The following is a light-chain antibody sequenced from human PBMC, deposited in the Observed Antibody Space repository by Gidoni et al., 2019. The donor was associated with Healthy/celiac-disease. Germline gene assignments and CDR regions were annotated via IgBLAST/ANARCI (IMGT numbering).Light chain of an antibody. Sequence: DIQMTQSPSTLSASGGDRVTITCRASQSIGSWLAWYQQKPGKVPSRFSGTRSGTEFTLAISSLQPDDFATYYCQQDYNSWTFGQGTKVEIK. J-gene: IGKJ1*01. V-gene: IGKV1-5*01. CDR1: QSIGSW. CDR3: QQDYNSWT.